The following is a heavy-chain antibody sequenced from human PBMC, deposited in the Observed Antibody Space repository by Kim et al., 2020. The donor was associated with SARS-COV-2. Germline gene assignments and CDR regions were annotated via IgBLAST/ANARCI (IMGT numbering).Heavy chain of an antibody. D-gene: IGHD3-10*01. V-gene: IGHV4-34*01. CDR2: INHSGST. CDR1: GGSFSGYY. Sequence: SETLSLTCAVYGGSFSGYYWSWIRQPPGKGLEWIGEINHSGSTNYKPSLKSRVTISVDTSKNQFSLKLSSVTAADTAVYYCARVRSPHRYGSGSYAPSQYYFNYWGQGTLVTVSS. J-gene: IGHJ4*02. CDR3: ARVRSPHRYGSGSYAPSQYYFNY.